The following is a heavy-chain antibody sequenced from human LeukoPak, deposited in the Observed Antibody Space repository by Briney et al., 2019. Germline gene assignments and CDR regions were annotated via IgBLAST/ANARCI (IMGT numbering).Heavy chain of an antibody. J-gene: IGHJ6*02. CDR2: ISWNSGSI. Sequence: GRSLRLSCAASGFTFDDYAMHWVRQAPGRGLEGVSGISWNSGSIGYADSVKGRFTISRDNAKNSLYLQMNSLRAEDTALYYCAKEDYYYYGMDVWGQGTTVTVSS. CDR3: AKEDYYYYGMDV. CDR1: GFTFDDYA. V-gene: IGHV3-9*01.